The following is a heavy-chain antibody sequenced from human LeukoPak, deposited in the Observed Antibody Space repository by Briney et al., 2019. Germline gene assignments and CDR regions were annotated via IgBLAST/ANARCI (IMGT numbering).Heavy chain of an antibody. D-gene: IGHD6-19*01. CDR3: ARVVAVAGTNYLLAFDY. CDR1: GGSISSSSDY. J-gene: IGHJ4*02. CDR2: IYYHENT. V-gene: IGHV4-39*01. Sequence: SETLSLTCTVSGGSISSSSDYWGWIRQAPGKGLEWIGSIYYHENTYYNSSLKSRVTISVDTSKNQFSLKLNSVTAADTAVYFCARVVAVAGTNYLLAFDYWGQGTLVTVSS.